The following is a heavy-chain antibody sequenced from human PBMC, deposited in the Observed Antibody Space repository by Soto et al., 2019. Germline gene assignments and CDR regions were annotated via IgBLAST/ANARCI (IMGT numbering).Heavy chain of an antibody. J-gene: IGHJ4*02. CDR3: AKDRSYCSSTSCYLVY. V-gene: IGHV3-23*01. CDR2: ISGSGGST. Sequence: LRLSCAASGFTFSSYAMSWVRQAPGKGLEWVSAISGSGGSTYYADSVKGRFTISRDNSKNTLYLQMNSLRAEDTAVYYCAKDRSYCSSTSCYLVYWGQGTLVTVSS. CDR1: GFTFSSYA. D-gene: IGHD2-2*01.